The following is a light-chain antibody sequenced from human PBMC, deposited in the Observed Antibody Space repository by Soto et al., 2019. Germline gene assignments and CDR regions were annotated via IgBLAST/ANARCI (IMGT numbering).Light chain of an antibody. CDR2: RSS. CDR1: QSVSIN. J-gene: IGKJ1*01. Sequence: EIVMTQSPATLSVSPGERTTLSCRASQSVSINVYWYQQKPGQAPRLLIYRSSTRATGIPARFSGSGSGTEFSLTISSLQSEDFAVYYCQQYNIWPWTFGQGTKVEIK. CDR3: QQYNIWPWT. V-gene: IGKV3D-15*01.